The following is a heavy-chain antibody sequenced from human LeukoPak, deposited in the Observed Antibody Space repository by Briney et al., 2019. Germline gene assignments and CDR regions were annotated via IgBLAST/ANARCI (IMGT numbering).Heavy chain of an antibody. CDR1: GVSVSSGSYY. CDR3: ARVPYYYNSGGDY. Sequence: SETLSLTCTVSGVSVSSGSYYWSWIRQPPGKGLEWIGYIYYSGSTNYNPSLESRVTISIDTSKNQFSLKLNSVTAADTAVYYCARVPYYYNSGGDYWGQGTLVTVSS. J-gene: IGHJ4*02. D-gene: IGHD3-22*01. CDR2: IYYSGST. V-gene: IGHV4-61*01.